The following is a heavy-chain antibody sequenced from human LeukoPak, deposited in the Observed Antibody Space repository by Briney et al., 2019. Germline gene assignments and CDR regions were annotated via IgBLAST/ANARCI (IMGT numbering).Heavy chain of an antibody. CDR3: ARHRGYYGSGSYSDY. CDR1: GYSFTSYW. Sequence: GESLKISRKGSGYSFTSYWIGWVRPMPGKGLEWMGIIYPGDSDTRYSPSFQGQVTISADKSISTAYLQWSSLKASDTAMYYCARHRGYYGSGSYSDYWGQGTLVTVSS. CDR2: IYPGDSDT. J-gene: IGHJ4*02. D-gene: IGHD3-10*01. V-gene: IGHV5-51*01.